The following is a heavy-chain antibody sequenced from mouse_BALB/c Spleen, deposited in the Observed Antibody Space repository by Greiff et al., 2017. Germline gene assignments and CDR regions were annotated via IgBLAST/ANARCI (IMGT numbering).Heavy chain of an antibody. CDR3: TEDYGYSWFAY. Sequence: EVQLQESGTVLARPGASVKMSCKASGYTFTSYWMHWVKQRPGQGLEWIGAIYPGNSDTSYNQKFKGKAKLTAVTSTSTAYMELSSLTNEDSAVYYCTEDYGYSWFAYWGQGTLVTVSA. D-gene: IGHD1-2*01. V-gene: IGHV1-5*01. CDR2: IYPGNSDT. CDR1: GYTFTSYW. J-gene: IGHJ3*01.